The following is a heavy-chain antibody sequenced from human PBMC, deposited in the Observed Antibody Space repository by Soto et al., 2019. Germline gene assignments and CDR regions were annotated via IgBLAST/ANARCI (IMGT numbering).Heavy chain of an antibody. V-gene: IGHV3-73*01. CDR1: GFTFSGSA. D-gene: IGHD4-4*01. CDR2: IRSKANSYAT. CDR3: TRLDDYTTSALDY. J-gene: IGHJ4*02. Sequence: PGGSLRLSCAASGFTFSGSAMHWVRPASGKGLEWVGRIRSKANSYATAYAASVKGRFTISRDDSKNTAYLQMNSLKTEDMAVYYCTRLDDYTTSALDYWGQGTLVTVSS.